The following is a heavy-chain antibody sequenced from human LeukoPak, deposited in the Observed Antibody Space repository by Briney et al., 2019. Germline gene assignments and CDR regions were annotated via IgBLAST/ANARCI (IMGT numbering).Heavy chain of an antibody. Sequence: GGSLRVSCAASGFTFSSYNMNWVRQAPGKGLEWVSYISISTSSIYYADSVKGRFTISGDNAKNSLYLQMNSLRADDTAVYYCAREPTYTSSWYSTCDSWGQGTLVTVSS. D-gene: IGHD6-13*01. CDR1: GFTFSSYN. CDR2: ISISTSSI. J-gene: IGHJ5*01. V-gene: IGHV3-48*01. CDR3: AREPTYTSSWYSTCDS.